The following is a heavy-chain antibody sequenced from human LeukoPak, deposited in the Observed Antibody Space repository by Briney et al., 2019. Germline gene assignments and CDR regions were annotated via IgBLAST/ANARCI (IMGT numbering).Heavy chain of an antibody. CDR1: GFTLGSYA. J-gene: IGHJ4*02. D-gene: IGHD3-10*01. CDR2: ISGNGYNT. CDR3: AKGVRLWFAFYFDY. Sequence: PGGSLRLSCAGSGFTLGSYAMSWVRQAPGKGLEWVSAISGNGYNTYYADSVKGRFTISSESSGNTLYLQMHNLRAEDTAVYYCAKGVRLWFAFYFDYWGQGTVVSVSS. V-gene: IGHV3-23*01.